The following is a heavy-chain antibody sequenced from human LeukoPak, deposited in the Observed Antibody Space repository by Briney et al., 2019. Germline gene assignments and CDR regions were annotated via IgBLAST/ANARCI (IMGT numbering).Heavy chain of an antibody. Sequence: PGGSLRLSCAASAFSVSSNYMNWVRQAPGKGPEWVSVIHTGGNTYYADSVKGRFTISRDNSKNTLYLQMNSLRAEDTAVYYCAKDPMVRGVIPHAFDIWGQGTMVTVSS. V-gene: IGHV3-53*01. J-gene: IGHJ3*02. D-gene: IGHD3-10*01. CDR2: IHTGGNT. CDR1: AFSVSSNY. CDR3: AKDPMVRGVIPHAFDI.